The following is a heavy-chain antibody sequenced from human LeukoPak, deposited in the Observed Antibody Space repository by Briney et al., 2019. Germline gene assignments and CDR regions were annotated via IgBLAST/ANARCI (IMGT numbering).Heavy chain of an antibody. CDR2: ISAYNGNT. D-gene: IGHD1-26*01. CDR1: GYTFTGYY. V-gene: IGHV1-18*04. J-gene: IGHJ4*02. Sequence: ASVKVSCKASGYTFTGYYMHWVRQAPGQGLEWMGWISAYNGNTNYAQKLQGRVTMTSDTSTSTAYMELRSLRSDDTAVYYCAREGGATSPIDYWGQGTLVTVSS. CDR3: AREGGATSPIDY.